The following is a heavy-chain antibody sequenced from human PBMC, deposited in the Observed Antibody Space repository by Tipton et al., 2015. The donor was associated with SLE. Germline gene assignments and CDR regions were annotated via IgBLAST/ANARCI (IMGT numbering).Heavy chain of an antibody. D-gene: IGHD2-21*01. CDR2: IYNSGST. V-gene: IGHV4-31*03. CDR3: ARVSPSTRYSFPFDF. CDR1: GGSLSSGGYY. J-gene: IGHJ4*02. Sequence: TLSLTCTVSGGSLSSGGYYWNWIRQHPGKGLEWIGYIGYIYNSGSTDYSPSLRSRVTISIDTSKNQFSLELSSVTAADTAIYYCARVSPSTRYSFPFDFWGQGTLVTVSS.